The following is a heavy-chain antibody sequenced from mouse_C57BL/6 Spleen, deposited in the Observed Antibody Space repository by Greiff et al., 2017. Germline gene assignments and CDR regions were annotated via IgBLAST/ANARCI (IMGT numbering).Heavy chain of an antibody. V-gene: IGHV14-2*01. CDR3: ARGYYGSSPFAC. CDR2: IDPEDGET. J-gene: IGHJ3*01. D-gene: IGHD1-1*01. Sequence: VHVKQPGAELVKPGASVKLSCTASGFNINDYYMHWVKQRTEQGLEWIGRIDPEDGETKYAPNFQGKATITADTSSTTAYLRLSSLTSEDPAVYYCARGYYGSSPFACCGQGTLVTVSA. CDR1: GFNINDYY.